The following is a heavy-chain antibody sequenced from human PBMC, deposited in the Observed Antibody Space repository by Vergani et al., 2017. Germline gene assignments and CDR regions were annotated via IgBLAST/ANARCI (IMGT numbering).Heavy chain of an antibody. V-gene: IGHV3-43*02. CDR1: GFTFDDYA. J-gene: IGHJ6*02. Sequence: EVQLVESGGGVVQPGGSLRLSCAASGFTFDDYAMHWVRQAPGKGLEWVSLISGDGGSTYYADSVKGRFTISRDNSKNSLYLQMNSLRTEDTALYYCAKGDAPYSSSFSALNGGEYYYYGMDVWGQGTTVTVSS. D-gene: IGHD6-13*01. CDR3: AKGDAPYSSSFSALNGGEYYYYGMDV. CDR2: ISGDGGST.